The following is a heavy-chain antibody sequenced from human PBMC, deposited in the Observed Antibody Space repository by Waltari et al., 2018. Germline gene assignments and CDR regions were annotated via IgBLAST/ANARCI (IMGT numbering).Heavy chain of an antibody. CDR3: AFSRGWSSPFGAYDS. J-gene: IGHJ3*02. V-gene: IGHV3-74*01. CDR2: INTDGSDA. Sequence: EVQLVESGGDLVQPGGSLRLSCAASGFGFSAYWMHWVRQVPGKGLFWVSHINTDGSDANYADSVKGRFTISRDNAKNSLNLEMSSLRVEDTAVYYCAFSRGWSSPFGAYDSWGQGTRVIVSS. CDR1: GFGFSAYW. D-gene: IGHD6-19*01.